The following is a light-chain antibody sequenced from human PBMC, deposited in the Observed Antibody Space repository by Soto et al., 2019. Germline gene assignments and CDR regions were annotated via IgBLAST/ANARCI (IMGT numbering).Light chain of an antibody. CDR1: QSMSSY. CDR3: QQSYSTPLT. Sequence: DIQMTQSPSSLSASVGDRVTITCRASQSMSSYLNWYQQKPGKAPKLLIYAASSLQSGVPSRFSGNESATDFTLTISSLEPEDFATYYCQQSYSTPLTFGGGTKVEIK. V-gene: IGKV1-39*01. J-gene: IGKJ4*01. CDR2: AAS.